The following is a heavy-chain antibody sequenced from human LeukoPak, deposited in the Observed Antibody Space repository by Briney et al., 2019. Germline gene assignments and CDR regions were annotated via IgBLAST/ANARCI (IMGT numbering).Heavy chain of an antibody. D-gene: IGHD6-19*01. Sequence: QPGGSLRLSCAASGFTFSSYWMSWVRQAPGKGLEWVANINQDGGETYYVDSVRGRFTISRDNAKNSLYLQMNSLRGEDTAVYYCARDGWPFDYWGQGTLVTVSS. CDR1: GFTFSSYW. CDR3: ARDGWPFDY. J-gene: IGHJ4*02. CDR2: INQDGGET. V-gene: IGHV3-7*04.